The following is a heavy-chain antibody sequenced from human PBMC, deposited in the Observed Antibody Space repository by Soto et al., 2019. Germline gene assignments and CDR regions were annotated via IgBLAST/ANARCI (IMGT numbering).Heavy chain of an antibody. CDR1: GFTFSNAG. D-gene: IGHD3-22*01. CDR3: TTYFDYYDNSGYYY. V-gene: IGHV3-15*01. J-gene: IGHJ4*02. CDR2: IKSRTDGGTT. Sequence: PGGSLRLSCAASGFTFSNAGMSWVRQAPGKGLEWVGRIKSRTDGGTTDYAAPVKGRFTISSDDSKNTLYLQMNSLKTEDTDLYYSTTYFDYYDNSGYYYWGQGTLVTVSS.